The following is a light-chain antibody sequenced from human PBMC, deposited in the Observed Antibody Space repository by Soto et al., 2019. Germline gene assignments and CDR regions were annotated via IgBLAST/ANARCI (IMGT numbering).Light chain of an antibody. CDR2: VAS. CDR3: QECNTAPTWT. J-gene: IGKJ1*01. V-gene: IGKV1-27*01. Sequence: DIQMTQSPSSLSASVGDRVTITCRASQGISNYLAWYQQKPGKVPNLLIYVASTLQSGDPSRFSGSGSGTDFTLTISSLQPEDVATYYCQECNTAPTWTFGQGTKVQV. CDR1: QGISNY.